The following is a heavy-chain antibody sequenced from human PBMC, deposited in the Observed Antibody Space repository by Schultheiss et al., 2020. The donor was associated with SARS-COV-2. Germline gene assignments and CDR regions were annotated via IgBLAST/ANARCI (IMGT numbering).Heavy chain of an antibody. J-gene: IGHJ4*02. CDR1: GFTFSSYG. CDR2: IWYDGSNK. CDR3: ARDQYYDFWTPGY. D-gene: IGHD3-3*01. Sequence: GGSLRLSCAASGFTFSSYGMHWVRQAPGKGLEWVAVIWYDGSNKYYADSVKGRFTISRDNSKNTLYLQMNSLRAEDRAVYYCARDQYYDFWTPGYWGQGTLVTVSS. V-gene: IGHV3-33*01.